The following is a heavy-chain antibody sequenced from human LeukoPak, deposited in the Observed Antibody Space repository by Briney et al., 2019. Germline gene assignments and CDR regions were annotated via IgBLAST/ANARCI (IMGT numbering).Heavy chain of an antibody. CDR3: ARGTGFNWFDP. CDR1: GGSISSGGYS. J-gene: IGHJ5*02. CDR2: INHSGST. D-gene: IGHD1-1*01. V-gene: IGHV4-30-2*01. Sequence: SQTLSLTCAVSGGSISSGGYSWSWIRQPPGKGLEWIGEINHSGSTNYNPSLKSRVTISVDTSKNQFSLKLSSVTAADTAVYYCARGTGFNWFDPWGQGTLVTVSS.